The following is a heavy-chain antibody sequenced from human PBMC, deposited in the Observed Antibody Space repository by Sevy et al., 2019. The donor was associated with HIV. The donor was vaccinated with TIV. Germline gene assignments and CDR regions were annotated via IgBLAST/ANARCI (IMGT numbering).Heavy chain of an antibody. J-gene: IGHJ5*02. CDR2: VYSGGTT. Sequence: GSLRLSCAASGFTVNNDYMSWVRQAPGKGLEGVSVVYSGGTTYYADSVKGRFTISRDNSKNILYLQMNSLRAEDTAVYYCARHISFGELGSWFDPWGQGTLVTVSS. CDR3: ARHISFGELGSWFDP. V-gene: IGHV3-53*01. CDR1: GFTVNNDY. D-gene: IGHD3-10*01.